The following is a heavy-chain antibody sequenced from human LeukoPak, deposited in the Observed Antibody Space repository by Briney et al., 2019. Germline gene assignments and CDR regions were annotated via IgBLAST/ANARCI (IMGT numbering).Heavy chain of an antibody. CDR3: VRDPTTHYYDSSGYRYYFDY. Sequence: ASVTVSCKASGYTFTGYYMHWVRQAPGQGLEWMGWINPNSGGTNYALKFQGRVTMTRDTSISTAYMELSRLRSDDTAVDYCVRDPTTHYYDSSGYRYYFDYWGQGTLVTVSS. J-gene: IGHJ4*02. D-gene: IGHD3-22*01. V-gene: IGHV1-2*02. CDR2: INPNSGGT. CDR1: GYTFTGYY.